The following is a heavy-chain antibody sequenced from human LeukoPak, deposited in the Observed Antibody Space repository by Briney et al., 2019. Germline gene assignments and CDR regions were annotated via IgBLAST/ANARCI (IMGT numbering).Heavy chain of an antibody. D-gene: IGHD2-2*01. CDR1: GFTFSSYA. V-gene: IGHV3-30*18. J-gene: IGHJ6*03. CDR3: AKRAAPAAMEYYYYYMDV. CDR2: ISYDGSNK. Sequence: GGSLRLSCAASGFTFSSYAMHWVRQAPGKGLEWVAVISYDGSNKYYADSVKGRFTISRDNSKNTLYLQMNSLRAEDTAVYYCAKRAAPAAMEYYYYYMDVWGKGTTVTVSS.